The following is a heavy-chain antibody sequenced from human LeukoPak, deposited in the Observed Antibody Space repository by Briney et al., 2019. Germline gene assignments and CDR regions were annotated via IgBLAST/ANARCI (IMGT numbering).Heavy chain of an antibody. V-gene: IGHV3-48*02. Sequence: GGSLRLSCAASGFTFSSYSMNWVRQAPGKGLEWVSYISSSSSTIYYADSVKGRFTISRDNAKNSLYLQMNSLRDEDTAVYYCASPRVVVVAASGYFDYWGQGTLVTVSS. CDR2: ISSSSSTI. J-gene: IGHJ4*02. D-gene: IGHD2-15*01. CDR3: ASPRVVVVAASGYFDY. CDR1: GFTFSSYS.